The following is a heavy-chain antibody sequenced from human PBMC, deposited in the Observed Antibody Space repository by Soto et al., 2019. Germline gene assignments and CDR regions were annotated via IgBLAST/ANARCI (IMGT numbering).Heavy chain of an antibody. CDR2: ISAYNGNT. Sequence: ASVKVSCKASGYTFTSYGISWVRQAPGQGLEWMGWISAYNGNTNYAQKLQGRVTMTTDTSTSTAYMELRSLRSDDTAVYYCARGRRITIFGVTPNWFDPWGQGTLVPVSS. CDR3: ARGRRITIFGVTPNWFDP. J-gene: IGHJ5*02. D-gene: IGHD3-3*01. V-gene: IGHV1-18*01. CDR1: GYTFTSYG.